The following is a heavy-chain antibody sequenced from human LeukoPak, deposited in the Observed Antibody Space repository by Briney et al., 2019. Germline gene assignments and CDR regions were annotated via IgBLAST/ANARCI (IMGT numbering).Heavy chain of an antibody. Sequence: SETLSLTCTVSGGSISSSRYYGGWIRQPPGKGLEWIGSIYYSGSTYYNPSLKSRVTISVDTSKNQFSLKLSSVTAADTAVYYCARALAPGYCSGGSCSFEYYYMDVWGKGTTVTVSS. CDR3: ARALAPGYCSGGSCSFEYYYMDV. V-gene: IGHV4-39*07. D-gene: IGHD2-15*01. CDR1: GGSISSSRYY. CDR2: IYYSGST. J-gene: IGHJ6*03.